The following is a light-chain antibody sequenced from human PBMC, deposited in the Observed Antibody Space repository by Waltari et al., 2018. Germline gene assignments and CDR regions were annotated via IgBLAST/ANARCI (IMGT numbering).Light chain of an antibody. V-gene: IGKV3-11*01. J-gene: IGKJ5*01. CDR1: QSVSTY. CDR3: QQGST. CDR2: DTA. Sequence: EIVLTQSPATLSLSPGERATLFCRASQSVSTYFAWYQQKPGQAPRRLIYDTANRAAGIPAGFTGRWSGTDCTLTISGLAPEDFAVYYRQQGSTFGQGTRLEIK.